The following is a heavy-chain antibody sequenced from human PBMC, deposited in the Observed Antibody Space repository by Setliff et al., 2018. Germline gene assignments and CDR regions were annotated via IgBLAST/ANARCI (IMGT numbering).Heavy chain of an antibody. Sequence: SETLSLTCAVYGGSFSGYHWSWIRQPPGKGLEWLGYVYYDGTTNYDPSLKSRLTISVDTSNNQFSLRLTSVTAADAAVYYCARQRGNSGFLDFWGQGALVTVSS. V-gene: IGHV4-59*13. CDR3: ARQRGNSGFLDF. CDR1: GGSFSGYH. J-gene: IGHJ4*02. CDR2: VYYDGTT. D-gene: IGHD5-12*01.